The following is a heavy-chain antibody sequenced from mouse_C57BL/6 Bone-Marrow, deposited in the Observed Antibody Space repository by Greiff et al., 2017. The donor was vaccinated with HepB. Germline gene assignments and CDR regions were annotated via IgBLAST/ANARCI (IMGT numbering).Heavy chain of an antibody. J-gene: IGHJ4*01. D-gene: IGHD1-1*01. CDR2: IYPGSGNT. CDR1: GYTFTDYY. Sequence: VKLMESGAELVRPGASVKLSCKASGYTFTDYYINWVKQRPGQGLEWIARIYPGSGNTYYNEKFKGKATLTAEKSSSTAYMQLSSLTSEDSAVYFCARNYYGSSYPNYYAMDYWGQGTSVTVSS. CDR3: ARNYYGSSYPNYYAMDY. V-gene: IGHV1-76*01.